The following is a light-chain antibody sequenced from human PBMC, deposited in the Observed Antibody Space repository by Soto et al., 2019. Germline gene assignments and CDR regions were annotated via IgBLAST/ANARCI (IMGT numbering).Light chain of an antibody. CDR1: QSVSNY. J-gene: IGKJ1*01. V-gene: IGKV3-11*01. CDR2: DAS. CDR3: QQRSIWPWT. Sequence: EIVWTQSPATLSLSPGERATLSCWASQSVSNYFVWYQQKPGQAPRLLIYDASKRATGIPARFSGSGSGTDFTLTISSLEPEDFAVYYCQQRSIWPWTFGQGTKVDIK.